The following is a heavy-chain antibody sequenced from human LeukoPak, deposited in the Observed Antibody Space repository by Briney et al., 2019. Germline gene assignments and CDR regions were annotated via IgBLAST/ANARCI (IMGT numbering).Heavy chain of an antibody. CDR3: ARGGFDYYDSSGYYYFFR. CDR2: INPNSGGT. V-gene: IGHV1-2*06. J-gene: IGHJ4*02. D-gene: IGHD3-22*01. CDR1: GYTFTGYY. Sequence: ASVKVSCKASGYTFTGYYMHWVRQAPGQGLEWMGRINPNSGGTNYAQKFQGRVTMTRDTSISTAYMELSRLRSDDTAVYYCARGGFDYYDSSGYYYFFRWGQGTLVTVSS.